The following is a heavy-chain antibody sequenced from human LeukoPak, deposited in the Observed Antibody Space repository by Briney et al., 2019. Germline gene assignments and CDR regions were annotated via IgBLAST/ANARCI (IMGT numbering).Heavy chain of an antibody. Sequence: GRSLRLSCAASGFTFSSYAMSWVRQAPGKGLEWVSAISGSGGGTYYADSVKGRFTISRDNSKNTLYPKMNSLRAEDTAVYYCAAYQYCWSGYYGGVFDYWGQGTLVTVSS. CDR3: AAYQYCWSGYYGGVFDY. CDR2: ISGSGGGT. J-gene: IGHJ4*02. V-gene: IGHV3-23*01. D-gene: IGHD3-3*01. CDR1: GFTFSSYA.